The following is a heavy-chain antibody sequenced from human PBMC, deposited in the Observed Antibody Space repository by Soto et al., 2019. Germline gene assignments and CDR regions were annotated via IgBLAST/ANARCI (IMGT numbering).Heavy chain of an antibody. J-gene: IGHJ5*02. Sequence: PSETLSLTCTVSGGSVSSGSCYWSWIRQPPGKGLEWIGYIYYSGSTNYNPSLKSRVTISVDTSKNQFSLKLSSVTAADTAVYYCARGPRFWSGYYGFDPWGQGTLVTVYS. CDR3: ARGPRFWSGYYGFDP. V-gene: IGHV4-61*01. CDR2: IYYSGST. D-gene: IGHD3-3*01. CDR1: GGSVSSGSCY.